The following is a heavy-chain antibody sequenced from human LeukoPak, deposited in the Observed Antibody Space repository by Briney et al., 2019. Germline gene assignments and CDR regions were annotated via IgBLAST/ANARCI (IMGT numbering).Heavy chain of an antibody. CDR2: ITNGGSTI. V-gene: IGHV3-48*01. Sequence: GGSLRLSCAASGFTFSDYNMNWVRQAPGKGLEWVSYITNGGSTIHHADSVKGRFTISRDNSKNTLYLQMNSLRAEDTAVYYCARDKGMDVWGQGTTVTVSS. CDR3: ARDKGMDV. J-gene: IGHJ6*02. CDR1: GFTFSDYN.